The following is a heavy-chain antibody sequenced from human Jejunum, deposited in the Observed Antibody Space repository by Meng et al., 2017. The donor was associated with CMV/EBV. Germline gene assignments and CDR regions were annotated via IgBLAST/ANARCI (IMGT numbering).Heavy chain of an antibody. J-gene: IGHJ4*02. Sequence: VQLVEAGAEVKKPGSPVKVACKTSGGSFSTYTFSWVRQAPGQGLEWMGGLIPVLNKAKSAPRFQDRVTFTADETTTTAYMELSSLTFEDTAVYFCARGRGNQPLFDFWGQGTLVTVSS. D-gene: IGHD2/OR15-2a*01. CDR1: GGSFSTYT. CDR3: ARGRGNQPLFDF. V-gene: IGHV1-69*10. CDR2: LIPVLNKA.